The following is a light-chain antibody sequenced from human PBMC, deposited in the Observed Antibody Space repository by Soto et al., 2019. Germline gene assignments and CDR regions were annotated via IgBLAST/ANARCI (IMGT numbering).Light chain of an antibody. CDR2: GAS. V-gene: IGKV3-20*01. Sequence: EIVLTQSPGNLSLSPWERATLSCRASQSVSSSYLAWYQQRPGQAPRLLIYGASSRATDIPDRFSGSGSGTDFTLTISRLEPEDFAVYYCQQYGSSPWTFGQGTKVEIK. CDR3: QQYGSSPWT. J-gene: IGKJ1*01. CDR1: QSVSSSY.